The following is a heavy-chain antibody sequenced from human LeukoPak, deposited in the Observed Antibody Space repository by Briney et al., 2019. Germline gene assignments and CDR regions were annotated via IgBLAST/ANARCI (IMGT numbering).Heavy chain of an antibody. J-gene: IGHJ4*02. V-gene: IGHV3-30*02. CDR2: IRDQGSNI. CDR3: AIVLTGYCGSTSCPFDS. Sequence: GGSLRHSRAPSLFTFRRYGMHWVRQAPGKGLEGVAYIRDQGSNINYADSVKGRFTISRDNSKDTLFLQMSSLSGEATAVHYIAIVLTGYCGSTSCPFDSWGERTLVTVSS. D-gene: IGHD2-2*01. CDR1: LFTFRRYG.